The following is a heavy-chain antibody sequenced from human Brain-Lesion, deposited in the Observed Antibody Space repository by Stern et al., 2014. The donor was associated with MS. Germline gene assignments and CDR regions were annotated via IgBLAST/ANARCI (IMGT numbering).Heavy chain of an antibody. D-gene: IGHD2-15*01. CDR2: IYYSGNT. J-gene: IGHJ5*02. CDR1: GGSVSSTSYA. V-gene: IGHV4-39*01. CDR3: AGEEDIRYCSGGSCTGNWFDP. Sequence: QLQLQESGPGLVKPSETLSLTCTVAGGSVSSTSYAWAWIRQPPGKGLEWIGTIYYSGNTYYSPSLKSRLTLSLDTSKNQFSLQLRCVTAADTAVYYCAGEEDIRYCSGGSCTGNWFDPWGQGTLVTVSS.